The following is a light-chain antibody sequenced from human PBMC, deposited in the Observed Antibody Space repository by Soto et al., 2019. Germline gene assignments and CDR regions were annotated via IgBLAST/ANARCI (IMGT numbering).Light chain of an antibody. J-gene: IGKJ1*01. CDR2: DAS. Sequence: DIQMTQSPSTLSASVGDRVIITCRASQSISSWLAWYQQKPGKAPKLLIYDASSLESGVPSRFSGSGSGTEFTLTISSLQPDDFATYYCQQYNSYWGTFGQGTKVDIK. CDR3: QQYNSYWGT. CDR1: QSISSW. V-gene: IGKV1-5*01.